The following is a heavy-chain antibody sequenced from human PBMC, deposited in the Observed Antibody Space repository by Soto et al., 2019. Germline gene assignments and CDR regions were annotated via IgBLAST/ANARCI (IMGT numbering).Heavy chain of an antibody. D-gene: IGHD6-19*01. CDR3: TKSADSAGWGVDF. CDR1: GFMLDSYA. CDR2: ISPGGDRI. Sequence: AGGSLRLSCVASGFMLDSYAMNWVRQAPGKGLAWVSYISPGGDRIYYAESLKGRITISRDNARNSLPLQMNILRDEDTAVYSCTKSADSAGWGVDFWGQGTLVTVSS. J-gene: IGHJ4*02. V-gene: IGHV3-48*02.